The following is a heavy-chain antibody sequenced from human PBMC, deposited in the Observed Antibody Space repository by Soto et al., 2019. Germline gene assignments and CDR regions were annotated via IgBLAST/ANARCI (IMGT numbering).Heavy chain of an antibody. D-gene: IGHD6-13*01. Sequence: ASVKVSCKASGYTFTSYGISWVRQAPGQGLEWMGWISAYNGNTNYAQKLQGRVTMTTDTSTGTAYMELRSLRSDDTAVYYCARGGRECPLPPEPAAAQRLCNWFDPWGQGTLVTVSS. V-gene: IGHV1-18*01. CDR2: ISAYNGNT. CDR1: GYTFTSYG. CDR3: ARGGRECPLPPEPAAAQRLCNWFDP. J-gene: IGHJ5*02.